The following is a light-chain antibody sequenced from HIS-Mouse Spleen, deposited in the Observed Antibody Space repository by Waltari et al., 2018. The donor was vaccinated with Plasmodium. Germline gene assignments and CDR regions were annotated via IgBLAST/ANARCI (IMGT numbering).Light chain of an antibody. V-gene: IGLV3-1*01. CDR3: QAWDSSTVV. CDR1: KWGVKS. J-gene: IGLJ2*01. Sequence: SYELTQPPSVSVSPGQTASITCSGDKWGVKSACWYQQKPGQSPVLVIYQDSKRPSGIPERFSGSNSGNTATLTISGTQAMDEADYYCQAWDSSTVVFGGGTKLTVL. CDR2: QDS.